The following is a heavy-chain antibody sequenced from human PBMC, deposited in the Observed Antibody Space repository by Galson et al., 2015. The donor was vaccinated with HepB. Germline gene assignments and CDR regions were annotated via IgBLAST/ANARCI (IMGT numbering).Heavy chain of an antibody. CDR3: ARDRVYYYDRFPSGGAS. V-gene: IGHV3-48*02. Sequence: SLRLSCAASGFTFGSYSMNWVRQAPGKGLEWISYISASSTTIYYADSVKGRFTISRDNAKNSLYLQMNSLRDDDTAVYYWARDRVYYYDRFPSGGASWGQGTLVTVSS. D-gene: IGHD3-22*01. CDR2: ISASSTTI. CDR1: GFTFGSYS. J-gene: IGHJ5*02.